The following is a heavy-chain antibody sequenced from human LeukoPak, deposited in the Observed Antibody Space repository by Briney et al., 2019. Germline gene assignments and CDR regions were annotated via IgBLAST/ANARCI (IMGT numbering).Heavy chain of an antibody. Sequence: GGSLRLSCVGSGFTFTTYWMSWVRQAPGKGLEWVANIKQDGSEKYYVDSVKGRFTISRDNANNSLYLQMNSLRAEDTAVYYCARDLSLWYWGQGTLVTVSS. D-gene: IGHD2-21*01. CDR2: IKQDGSEK. CDR1: GFTFTTYW. CDR3: ARDLSLWY. V-gene: IGHV3-7*01. J-gene: IGHJ4*02.